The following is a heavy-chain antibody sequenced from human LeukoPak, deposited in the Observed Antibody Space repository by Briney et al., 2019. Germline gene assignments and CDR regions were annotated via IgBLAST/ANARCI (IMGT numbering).Heavy chain of an antibody. D-gene: IGHD3-22*01. Sequence: SETLSLNCTVSVGSISSSSYYWGWIRQPPGKGLEWIGSIYYSGSTYYNPSLKSRVTISVDTSKNQFFLKLSSVTAADTAVYYCARGVETGSGYPLDYWGQGTLVTVSS. CDR1: VGSISSSSYY. J-gene: IGHJ4*02. CDR2: IYYSGST. V-gene: IGHV4-39*07. CDR3: ARGVETGSGYPLDY.